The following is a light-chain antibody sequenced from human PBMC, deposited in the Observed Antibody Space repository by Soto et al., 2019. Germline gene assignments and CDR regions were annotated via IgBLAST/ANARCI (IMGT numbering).Light chain of an antibody. CDR3: QQYGSAPLT. CDR2: AAS. CDR1: QSVTSNY. J-gene: IGKJ4*01. V-gene: IGKV3-20*01. Sequence: EIVLTQSPGTLSSSPGERATLSCRASQSVTSNYLAWYRQKPGRAPRLLIYAASNRAPGIPDRFSGSGSGTDFTITISRLEAEDFAMYYCQQYGSAPLTFGGGNKVEIK.